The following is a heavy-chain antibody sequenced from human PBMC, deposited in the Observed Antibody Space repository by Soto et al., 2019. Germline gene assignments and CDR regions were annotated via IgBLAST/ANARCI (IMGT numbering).Heavy chain of an antibody. CDR1: GGSISSGGYY. Sequence: SETLSLTCTVSGGSISSGGYYWSWIRPHPGKGLEWIGYIYYSGSTYYNPSLKSRVTISVDTSKNQFSLKLSSVTAADTAVYYCARESIPENYYYYYGMDVWGQGTTVTVLL. D-gene: IGHD2-21*01. CDR2: IYYSGST. CDR3: ARESIPENYYYYYGMDV. V-gene: IGHV4-31*03. J-gene: IGHJ6*02.